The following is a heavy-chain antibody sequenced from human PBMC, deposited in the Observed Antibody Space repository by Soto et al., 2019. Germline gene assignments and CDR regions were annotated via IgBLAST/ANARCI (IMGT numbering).Heavy chain of an antibody. D-gene: IGHD3-10*01. J-gene: IGHJ4*02. CDR3: AVLYYGSGSHYSAAPLRSTG. V-gene: IGHV1-18*01. CDR1: GYTFTSYG. Sequence: ASVKVSCKASGYTFTSYGISWVRQAPGQGLEWMGWISAYNGNTNYAQKLQGRVTMTTDTSTSTAYMELRSLRSDDTAVYYCAVLYYGSGSHYSAAPLRSTGWGQGTLVTVSS. CDR2: ISAYNGNT.